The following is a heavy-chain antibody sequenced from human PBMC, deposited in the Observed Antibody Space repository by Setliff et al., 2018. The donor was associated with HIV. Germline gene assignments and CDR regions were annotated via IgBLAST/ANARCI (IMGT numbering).Heavy chain of an antibody. CDR1: GYTFNDYN. CDR3: ASSAGAVPTTAPYGDYYYFYMDV. D-gene: IGHD1-1*01. CDR2: IIPIFGTP. V-gene: IGHV1-69*05. J-gene: IGHJ6*03. Sequence: ASVKVSCKASGYTFNDYNIQWIRQAPGQGLEWMGGIIPIFGTPNYAQKFQGRVTITTDESTNTVYMELYSLTSEDTAIYYCASSAGAVPTTAPYGDYYYFYMDVWGKGTTVTVSS.